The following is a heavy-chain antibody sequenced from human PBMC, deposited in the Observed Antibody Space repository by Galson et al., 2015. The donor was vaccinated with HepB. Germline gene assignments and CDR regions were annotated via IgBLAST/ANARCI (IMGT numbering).Heavy chain of an antibody. CDR1: GFTFSSYG. V-gene: IGHV3-33*06. CDR2: IWYDGSNK. J-gene: IGHJ4*02. CDR3: AKDSGVGYFDY. D-gene: IGHD5-12*01. Sequence: SLRLSCAASGFTFSSYGMHWVRQAPGKGLEWVAVIWYDGSNKYYADSVKGRFTISRDNSKNTLYLQMNSLRAEDTAVYYCAKDSGVGYFDYWGQGTLVTVSS.